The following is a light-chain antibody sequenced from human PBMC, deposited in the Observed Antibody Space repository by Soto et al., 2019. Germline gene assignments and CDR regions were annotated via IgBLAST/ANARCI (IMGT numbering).Light chain of an antibody. CDR1: SSNIGNKY. CDR2: DNN. Sequence: QSALTQPPSVSAAPGQKVTISCSGSSSNIGNKYVSWYQQLPGTAPKLLIYDNNNRPSGIPDRFSASKSGTSATLGITGLQTGDEADYYCGTWDSSLSAWVFGGGTKVTVL. J-gene: IGLJ3*02. CDR3: GTWDSSLSAWV. V-gene: IGLV1-51*01.